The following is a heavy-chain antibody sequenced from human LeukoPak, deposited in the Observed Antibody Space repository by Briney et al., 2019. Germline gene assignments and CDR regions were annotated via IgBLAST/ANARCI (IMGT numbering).Heavy chain of an antibody. CDR2: IKQDGSEK. V-gene: IGHV3-7*01. J-gene: IGHJ6*03. D-gene: IGHD4-17*01. CDR3: ARDGSELYGDHVYYYYYYMDV. CDR1: GFTFSSYW. Sequence: GGSLRLSCAASGFTFSSYWMSWVRQAPGKGLEWVANIKQDGSEKYYVDSVKGRFTISRDNAKNSLYLQMNSLRAEDTAVYYCARDGSELYGDHVYYYYYYMDVWGKGTTVTVSS.